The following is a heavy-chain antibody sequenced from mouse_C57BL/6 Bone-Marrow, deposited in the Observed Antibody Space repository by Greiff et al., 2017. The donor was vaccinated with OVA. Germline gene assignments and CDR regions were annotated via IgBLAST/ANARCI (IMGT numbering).Heavy chain of an antibody. D-gene: IGHD2-5*01. CDR3: ARIEAYYSNYVPAWFAY. J-gene: IGHJ3*01. Sequence: QVTLKVSGPGILQPSQTLSLTCSFSGFSLSTFGMGVGWIRQPSGKGLEWLAHIWWDDDKYYNPALKSRLTISKDTSKSQVCLKIANVDTADTATYYCARIEAYYSNYVPAWFAYWGQGTLVTVSA. V-gene: IGHV8-8*01. CDR1: GFSLSTFGMG. CDR2: IWWDDDK.